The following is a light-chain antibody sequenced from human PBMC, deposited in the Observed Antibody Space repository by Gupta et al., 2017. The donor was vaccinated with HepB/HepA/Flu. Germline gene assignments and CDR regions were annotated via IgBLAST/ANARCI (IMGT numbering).Light chain of an antibody. CDR1: QSVSSH. CDR3: QQRSNWLWT. V-gene: IGKV3-11*01. J-gene: IGKJ1*01. Sequence: EIVLPQSPATLSLSPGERATLSCRASQSVSSHLAWYQQKPGQAPRLLIYDASNRATGIPARFSGSGSGTDFTLTISSLEPEDFAVYYCQQRSNWLWTFGQGTKVEIK. CDR2: DAS.